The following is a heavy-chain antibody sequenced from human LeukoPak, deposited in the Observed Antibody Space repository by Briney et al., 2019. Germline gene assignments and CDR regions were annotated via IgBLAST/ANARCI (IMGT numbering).Heavy chain of an antibody. V-gene: IGHV1-8*01. CDR1: GGTFTSYD. D-gene: IGHD3-9*01. J-gene: IGHJ4*02. CDR3: ARARVLRYFDWLKNWYYFDY. Sequence: ASVKVSCKASGGTFTSYDINWVRQATGQGLEWMGWMNPNSGNTGYAQKFQGRVTMTRNTSISTAYMELSSLRSEDTAVYYCARARVLRYFDWLKNWYYFDYWGQGTLVTVSS. CDR2: MNPNSGNT.